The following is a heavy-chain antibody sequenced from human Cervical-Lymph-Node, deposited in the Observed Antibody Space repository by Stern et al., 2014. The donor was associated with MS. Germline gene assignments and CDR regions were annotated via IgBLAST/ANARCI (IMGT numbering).Heavy chain of an antibody. CDR1: GFIFSNSA. J-gene: IGHJ3*02. V-gene: IGHV3-30*04. CDR3: VSGTSNEFGPFDM. CDR2: ITFDGSSR. D-gene: IGHD3-16*01. Sequence: QMQLVQSGGGAVQPGRSLRLSCAASGFIFSNSAMHWVRQAPGKGLEWVSTITFDGSSRYYTDSVKGRFTISRVNSENTLSLQLNTPRPDDTAVYYCVSGTSNEFGPFDMWGQGAMVTVSS.